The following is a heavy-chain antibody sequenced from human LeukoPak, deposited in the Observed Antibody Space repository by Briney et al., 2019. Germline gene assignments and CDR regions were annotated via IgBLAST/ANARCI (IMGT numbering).Heavy chain of an antibody. D-gene: IGHD2-21*02. CDR1: GFTSSSYS. J-gene: IGHJ4*02. V-gene: IGHV3-21*01. Sequence: PGGSLRLSCAGSGFTSSSYSMNWVRQAPGKGLEWVSSISSSSSYIYYADSVKGRFTISRDNARNSLYLQMNSLRAEDTAVYYCARAKPHLKSPPYCGGDCYSPHPYYFDYWGQGTLVTVSS. CDR3: ARAKPHLKSPPYCGGDCYSPHPYYFDY. CDR2: ISSSSSYI.